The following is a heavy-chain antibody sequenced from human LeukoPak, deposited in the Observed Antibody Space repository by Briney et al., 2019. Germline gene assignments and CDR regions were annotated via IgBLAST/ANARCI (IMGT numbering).Heavy chain of an antibody. Sequence: PGGSLRLSCAASGFTFSSYEMNWVRQAPGKGLEWVSYIDDSGSTIYYADSVKGRFTISRDNAKKSLYLQVNSLRAEDTAVYYCTRGYCSSTSCHGALIYYYYVMDVWGQGTTVTVSS. D-gene: IGHD2-2*01. CDR1: GFTFSSYE. CDR3: TRGYCSSTSCHGALIYYYYVMDV. V-gene: IGHV3-48*03. J-gene: IGHJ6*02. CDR2: IDDSGSTI.